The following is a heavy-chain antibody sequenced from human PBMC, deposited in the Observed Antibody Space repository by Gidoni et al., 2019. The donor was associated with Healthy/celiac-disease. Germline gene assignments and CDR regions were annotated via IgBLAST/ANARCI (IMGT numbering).Heavy chain of an antibody. J-gene: IGHJ3*02. Sequence: QVQLVESGGGVVQPGRSLRLSCAASGFTSSSYGMHWARQAPGKGLEWVAVISYDGSNKYYADSVKGRFTISRDKSKNTLYLQMNSLRAEDTAVYYCAKDALRYHIRTNGAFDIWGQGTMVTVSS. V-gene: IGHV3-30*18. CDR2: ISYDGSNK. CDR1: GFTSSSYG. CDR3: AKDALRYHIRTNGAFDI. D-gene: IGHD3-9*01.